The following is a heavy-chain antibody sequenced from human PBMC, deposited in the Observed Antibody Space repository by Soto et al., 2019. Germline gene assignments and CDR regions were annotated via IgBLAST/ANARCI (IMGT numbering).Heavy chain of an antibody. CDR2: INHSGST. J-gene: IGHJ6*02. V-gene: IGHV4-34*01. CDR1: GGSFSGYY. Sequence: SETLSLTCAVYGGSFSGYYWSWIRQPPGKGLEWIGEINHSGSTNYNPSLKSRVTISVDTSKNQISLKLSSVTAADTAVYYCARGNQWLVLLNYGMDVWGQGTTVTVSS. CDR3: ARGNQWLVLLNYGMDV. D-gene: IGHD6-19*01.